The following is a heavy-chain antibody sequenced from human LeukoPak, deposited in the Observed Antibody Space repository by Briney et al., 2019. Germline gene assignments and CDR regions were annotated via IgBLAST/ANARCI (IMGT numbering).Heavy chain of an antibody. CDR2: INPNSGGT. CDR3: ARDLYGDYGTDWFDP. Sequence: ASVKVSCKASGYSFNDKYLHWVRQAPGQGLEWMGSINPNSGGTNYAQKLQGRVTMTTDTSTSTAYMELRSLRSDDTAVYYCARDLYGDYGTDWFDPWGQGTLVTVSS. CDR1: GYSFNDKY. J-gene: IGHJ5*02. V-gene: IGHV1-2*02. D-gene: IGHD4-17*01.